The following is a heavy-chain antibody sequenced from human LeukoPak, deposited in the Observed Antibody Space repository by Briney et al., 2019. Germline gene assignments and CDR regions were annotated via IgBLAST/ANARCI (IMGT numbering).Heavy chain of an antibody. CDR1: GFTFSSYA. CDR2: ISGSGGST. V-gene: IGHV3-23*01. D-gene: IGHD6-19*01. Sequence: GGSLRLSFAASGFTFSSYAMSWVRQAPGKGLEWVSAISGSGGSTYYADSVKGRFTISRDNSKNTLYLQMSSLRAEDTAVYYCAKGNSVVAGGGFFDYWGQGTLVTVSS. CDR3: AKGNSVVAGGGFFDY. J-gene: IGHJ4*02.